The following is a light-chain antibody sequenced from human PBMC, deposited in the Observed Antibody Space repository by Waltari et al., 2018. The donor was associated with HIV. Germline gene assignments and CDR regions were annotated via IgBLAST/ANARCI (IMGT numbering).Light chain of an antibody. CDR2: WAS. V-gene: IGKV4-1*01. J-gene: IGKJ4*01. Sequence: DIVMSQSPDSLAVSLGERATINCKSSQSVLYISNNKNYLAWYQQKPGQPPKLLIYWASTRESGVPDRFSGSGSGPDFTLTTSSLQAEDVAVYYCQQYYSFPLTFGGGTKVEIK. CDR3: QQYYSFPLT. CDR1: QSVLYISNNKNY.